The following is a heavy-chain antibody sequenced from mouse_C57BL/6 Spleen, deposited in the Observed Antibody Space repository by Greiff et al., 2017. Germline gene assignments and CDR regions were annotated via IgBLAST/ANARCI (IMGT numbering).Heavy chain of an antibody. CDR1: GYTFTGYW. J-gene: IGHJ2*01. D-gene: IGHD3-1*01. Sequence: QVQLQQSGAELMKPGASVKLSCKATGYTFTGYWIEWVKQRPGHGLEWIGEILPGSGSTNYNEKFKGKATFTADTSSNTAFMPLISLTPEDSAIYYCARRHSPYYFDYWGQGTTLTVSS. CDR3: ARRHSPYYFDY. CDR2: ILPGSGST. V-gene: IGHV1-9*01.